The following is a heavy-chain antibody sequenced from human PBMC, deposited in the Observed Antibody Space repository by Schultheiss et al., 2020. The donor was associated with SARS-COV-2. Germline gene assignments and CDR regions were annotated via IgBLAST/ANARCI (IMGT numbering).Heavy chain of an antibody. CDR1: GGTFSTYA. Sequence: SVKVSCKASGGTFSTYAISWVRQAPGQGLEWMGGIIPIFGTANYAQKFQGRVTITADESTSTAYMELSSLRSEDTAVYYCARDRLGDSSGYYYDYWGQGTLVTVSS. J-gene: IGHJ4*02. D-gene: IGHD3-22*01. CDR3: ARDRLGDSSGYYYDY. CDR2: IIPIFGTA. V-gene: IGHV1-69*13.